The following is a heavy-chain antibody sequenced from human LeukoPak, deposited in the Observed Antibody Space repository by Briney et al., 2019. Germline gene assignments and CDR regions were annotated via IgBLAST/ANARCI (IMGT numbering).Heavy chain of an antibody. CDR2: MCSGGSM. D-gene: IGHD5-24*01. Sequence: PGGSLRLSCAASGFTVSSKYMHWVRQAPGKGGGGVSTMCSGGSMYYPASVKDRFSISRDDSKNTLYLQMNTLRDEDPAVYYCARGFQDKDGYKNYFDSWGQGTLVTVSS. V-gene: IGHV3-66*01. CDR1: GFTVSSKY. CDR3: ARGFQDKDGYKNYFDS. J-gene: IGHJ4*02.